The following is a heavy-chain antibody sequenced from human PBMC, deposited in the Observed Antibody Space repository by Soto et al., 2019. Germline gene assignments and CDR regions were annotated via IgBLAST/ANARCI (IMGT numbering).Heavy chain of an antibody. J-gene: IGHJ6*02. D-gene: IGHD3-22*01. V-gene: IGHV3-74*01. CDR2: INSDGSST. CDR3: ARGSHYYDSKHYGMDV. CDR1: GFTFSSYW. Sequence: GGSLRLSCXASGFTFSSYWMHWVRQAPGKGLVWVSRINSDGSSTSYADSVKGRFTISRDNAKNTLYLQMNSLRAEDTAVYYCARGSHYYDSKHYGMDVWGQGTTVTVSS.